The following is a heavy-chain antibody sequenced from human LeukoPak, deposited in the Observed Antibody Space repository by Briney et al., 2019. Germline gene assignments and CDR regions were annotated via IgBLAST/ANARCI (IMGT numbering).Heavy chain of an antibody. V-gene: IGHV4-39*01. CDR3: ARHQKGIVVVVALTAFDI. J-gene: IGHJ3*02. CDR2: IYYSGST. Sequence: SETLSLTCTVSGGSISSSSYYWGWIRQPPGKGLEWIGSIYYSGSTYYNPSLKSRVTISVDTSKNQFSLKLSSVTAADTAVYYCARHQKGIVVVVALTAFDIWGQGTKVTVSS. CDR1: GGSISSSSYY. D-gene: IGHD2-15*01.